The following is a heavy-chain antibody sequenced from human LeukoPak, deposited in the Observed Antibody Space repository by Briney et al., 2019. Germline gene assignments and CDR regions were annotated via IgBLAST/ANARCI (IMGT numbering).Heavy chain of an antibody. CDR2: ISYDGSNK. V-gene: IGHV3-30*18. D-gene: IGHD2-2*01. CDR1: GFTFSSYG. J-gene: IGHJ4*02. CDR3: AKDGSTSCPFDY. Sequence: GGSLRLSCAASGFTFSSYGMHWVRQAPGKGLEWVAVISYDGSNKYYADSVKGRFTISRDNSKNTLYLQMNSLRAEDTAVYYCAKDGSTSCPFDYWGQGTLVTVSS.